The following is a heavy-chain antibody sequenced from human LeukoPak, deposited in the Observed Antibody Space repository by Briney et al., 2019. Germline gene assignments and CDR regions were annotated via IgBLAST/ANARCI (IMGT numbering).Heavy chain of an antibody. CDR3: ARRDLLQSYGMDV. CDR2: IYPGDSDT. V-gene: IGHV5-51*01. D-gene: IGHD4-4*01. J-gene: IGHJ6*02. Sequence: GESLKISCKSSGYSFTSYWIGWVRQMPGKGLEWMGIIYPGDSDTRYSPSFQGQVTISADKSISTAYLQWSSLKASDTAMYYCARRDLLQSYGMDVWGQGTTVTVSS. CDR1: GYSFTSYW.